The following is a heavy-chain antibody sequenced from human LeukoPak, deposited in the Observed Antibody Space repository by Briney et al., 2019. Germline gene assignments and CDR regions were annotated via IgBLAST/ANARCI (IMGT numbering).Heavy chain of an antibody. J-gene: IGHJ4*02. CDR2: INTNTGNP. CDR3: ARVAVAPGRYYFDY. Sequence: GASVKVSCKASGYTFTSYAMNWVRQAPGQGLEWMGWINTNTGNPTYAQGFTGRFVFSLDTSVSTAYLQISSLKAEDTAVYYCARVAVAPGRYYFDYWGQGTLVTVSS. CDR1: GYTFTSYA. D-gene: IGHD6-19*01. V-gene: IGHV7-4-1*02.